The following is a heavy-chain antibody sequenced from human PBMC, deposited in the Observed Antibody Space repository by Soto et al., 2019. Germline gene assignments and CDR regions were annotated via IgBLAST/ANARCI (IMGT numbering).Heavy chain of an antibody. CDR2: INPYNGNT. CDR1: GYTFTSYG. D-gene: IGHD6-13*01. Sequence: GASVKVSCKASGYTFTSYGITWVRQAPGQGLEWMGWINPYNGNTKYAQTLLGRVTMTTDTSTSTAYMELRSLRSDDTAVYYCARDHSSTWYPGDSWGQGTLVTVSS. CDR3: ARDHSSTWYPGDS. V-gene: IGHV1-18*04. J-gene: IGHJ4*02.